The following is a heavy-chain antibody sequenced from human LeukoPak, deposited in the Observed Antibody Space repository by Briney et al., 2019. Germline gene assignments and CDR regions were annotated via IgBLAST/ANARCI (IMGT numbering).Heavy chain of an antibody. Sequence: GGSLRLSCAAAGFTFSSYAMHWVRQAPGKGLEWVAVISYDGSNKYYADSVKGRFTISRDNSKNPLYLQMNSLRAEDTAVYYCATGYSSCWYEGYFDYWGQGTLVTVSS. CDR3: ATGYSSCWYEGYFDY. J-gene: IGHJ4*02. D-gene: IGHD6-13*01. CDR1: GFTFSSYA. CDR2: ISYDGSNK. V-gene: IGHV3-30-3*01.